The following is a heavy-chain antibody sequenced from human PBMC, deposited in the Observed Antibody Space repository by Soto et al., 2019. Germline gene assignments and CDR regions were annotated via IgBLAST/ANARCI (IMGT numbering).Heavy chain of an antibody. CDR2: LYHSGST. CDR3: ARAPEYCSGGSCYSFDY. V-gene: IGHV4-4*02. CDR1: GGSISSSNW. J-gene: IGHJ4*02. D-gene: IGHD2-15*01. Sequence: QVQLQASGPGLVKPAGTLSLTCAVSGGSISSSNWWSWVRQPPGKGLEWIGELYHSGSTNYNPSLKSRVTISVDKSKNQFSLKLSSVTAADTAVYYCARAPEYCSGGSCYSFDYWGQGTLVTVSS.